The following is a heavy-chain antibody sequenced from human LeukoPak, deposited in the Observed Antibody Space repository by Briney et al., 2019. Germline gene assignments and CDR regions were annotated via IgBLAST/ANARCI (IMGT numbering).Heavy chain of an antibody. V-gene: IGHV4-4*09. D-gene: IGHD3-10*01. CDR2: IYASGST. CDR1: GSSISSYY. J-gene: IGHJ4*02. CDR3: ARSGGYSSPCGY. Sequence: SETLSPTCTVSGSSISSYYWNWIRQPPGKGLEWIGYIYASGSTNYNPSLKRRVTISVDTSKNQVSLDLSSVTAADTAVYYCARSGGYSSPCGYCGQGTLVTVSS.